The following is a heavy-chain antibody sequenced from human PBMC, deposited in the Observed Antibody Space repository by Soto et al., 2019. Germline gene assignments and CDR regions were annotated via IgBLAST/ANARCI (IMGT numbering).Heavy chain of an antibody. Sequence: SETLSLTCTVSGGSISSHYWSWIRQPPGKGLEWIGYIYYSGSTNYNPSLKSRVTISVDTSKNQFSLKLSSVTAADTAVYYCARGPEYCTNGVCYSDYFDYWGQGTLVTVSS. CDR1: GGSISSHY. CDR2: IYYSGST. J-gene: IGHJ4*02. CDR3: ARGPEYCTNGVCYSDYFDY. V-gene: IGHV4-59*11. D-gene: IGHD2-8*01.